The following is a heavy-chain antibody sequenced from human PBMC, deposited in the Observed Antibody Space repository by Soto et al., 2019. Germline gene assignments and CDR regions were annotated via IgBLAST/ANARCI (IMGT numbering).Heavy chain of an antibody. J-gene: IGHJ6*02. V-gene: IGHV3-48*02. CDR3: ARDQCSSTSCYRERTFYYYYGMYV. CDR2: RSSSSSTI. CDR1: QFSFTCYN. D-gene: IGHD2-2*02. Sequence: AGSLKPCCPTSQFSFTCYNNNSVSQPPGHRTGRASYRSSSSSTIYYADSVKGRFTISRDNAKNSLYLQMNSLRDEDTAVYYCARDQCSSTSCYRERTFYYYYGMYVWGQGTTVTVSS.